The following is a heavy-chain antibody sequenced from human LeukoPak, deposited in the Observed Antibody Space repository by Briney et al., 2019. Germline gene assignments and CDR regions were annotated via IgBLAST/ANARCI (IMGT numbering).Heavy chain of an antibody. CDR3: AKEMGRHCGGDYDY. CDR1: GFTFSSYA. Sequence: GGSLRLSCAASGFTFSSYAMSWVRQAPRKGLEWVSAISGSGGSTYYADSVKGRFTISRDNSKNTLYLQMNSLRAEDTAVYYCAKEMGRHCGGDYDYWGQGTLVTVSS. J-gene: IGHJ4*02. V-gene: IGHV3-23*01. D-gene: IGHD2-21*01. CDR2: ISGSGGST.